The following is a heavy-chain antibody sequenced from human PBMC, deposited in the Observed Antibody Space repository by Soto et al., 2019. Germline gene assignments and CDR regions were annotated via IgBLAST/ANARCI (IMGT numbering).Heavy chain of an antibody. V-gene: IGHV3-48*03. D-gene: IGHD6-13*01. J-gene: IGHJ4*02. CDR2: ISSSGSTI. CDR3: AREPYSSSWYPFDY. Sequence: GSLRLSCAASGFTFSSYEMNWVRQAPGKGLEWVSYISSSGSTIYYADSVKGRFTISRDNAKNSLYLQMNSLRAEDTAVYYCAREPYSSSWYPFDYWGQGTLVTVSS. CDR1: GFTFSSYE.